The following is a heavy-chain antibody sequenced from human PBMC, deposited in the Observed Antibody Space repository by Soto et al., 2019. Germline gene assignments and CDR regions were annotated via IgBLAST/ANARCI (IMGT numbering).Heavy chain of an antibody. CDR2: IAFEGTDK. V-gene: IGHV3-30*18. Sequence: GSLRLSCATSGFTFSSYGMHWVRQAPGKGLEWVAVIAFEGTDKYYADSVKGRFTISRDNSKNTLYLEMNSLRAEDTAVYYCAKDLQEYCTGVRCFNYYAMLFWCQAPTVSGSS. CDR1: GFTFSSYG. J-gene: IGHJ6*02. CDR3: AKDLQEYCTGVRCFNYYAMLF. D-gene: IGHD2-8*02.